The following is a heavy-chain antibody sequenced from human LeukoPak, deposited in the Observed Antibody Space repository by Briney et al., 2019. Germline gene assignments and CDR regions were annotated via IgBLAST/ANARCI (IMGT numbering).Heavy chain of an antibody. CDR1: GYTFTSYG. CDR2: ISAYNGNT. CDR3: ARDPRRDSSSWYLWYYYYGVDV. J-gene: IGHJ6*02. D-gene: IGHD6-13*01. V-gene: IGHV1-18*01. Sequence: APVKVSCKASGYTFTSYGISWVRQAPGQGLEWMGWISAYNGNTNYAQKLQGRVTMTTDTSTSTAYMELRSLRSDDTAVYYCARDPRRDSSSWYLWYYYYGVDVWGQGTTVTVSS.